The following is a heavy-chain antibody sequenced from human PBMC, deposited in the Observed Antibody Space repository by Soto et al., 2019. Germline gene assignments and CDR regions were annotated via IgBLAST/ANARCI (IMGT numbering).Heavy chain of an antibody. CDR3: PRPLVVEPEGGGMDV. CDR2: IIPIFGTA. D-gene: IGHD2-8*02. J-gene: IGHJ6*02. CDR1: GGTFSSYA. V-gene: IGHV1-69*12. Sequence: QVQLVQSGAEVKKPGSSVNVSCKASGGTFSSYAISWVRQAPGQGLEWMGGIIPIFGTANYAQKFQGRVTSTADESTGTAYMELRSLRSEDTAVYYCPRPLVVEPEGGGMDVWGQGTTVTVSS.